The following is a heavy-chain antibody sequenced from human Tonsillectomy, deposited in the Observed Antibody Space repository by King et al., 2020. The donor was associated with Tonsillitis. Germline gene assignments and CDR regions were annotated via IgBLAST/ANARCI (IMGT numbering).Heavy chain of an antibody. J-gene: IGHJ5*02. Sequence: VQLQQWGAGLLKASETLSLTCAVYGGSFSGYYWSWIRQPPGKGLEWIGEINHSGSTNYNPSLKGRVTVSVDTSKNQFSLNLKSVTAADTAVYYCARASSGSYSGWFDPWGQGTLVTVSS. CDR1: GGSFSGYY. D-gene: IGHD1-26*01. CDR2: INHSGST. V-gene: IGHV4-34*01. CDR3: ARASSGSYSGWFDP.